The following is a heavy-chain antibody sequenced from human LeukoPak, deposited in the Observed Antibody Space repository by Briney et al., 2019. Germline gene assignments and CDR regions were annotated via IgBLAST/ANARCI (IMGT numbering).Heavy chain of an antibody. D-gene: IGHD3-22*01. Sequence: SETLSLTCTVSGGSISSYYWSWIRHPAGKGLEWIGRIYTSGSTNYNPSLTSRVTMSVDTSKNQFSLKLSSVTAADTAVYYCARWYGYDSSGYSFDYWGQGTLVTVSS. CDR2: IYTSGST. J-gene: IGHJ4*02. CDR1: GGSISSYY. CDR3: ARWYGYDSSGYSFDY. V-gene: IGHV4-4*07.